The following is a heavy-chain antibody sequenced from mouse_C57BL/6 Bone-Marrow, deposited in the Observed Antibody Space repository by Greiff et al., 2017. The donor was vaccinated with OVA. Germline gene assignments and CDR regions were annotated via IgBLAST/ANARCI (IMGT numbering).Heavy chain of an antibody. CDR2: ISSGGSYT. J-gene: IGHJ2*01. V-gene: IGHV5-6*01. D-gene: IGHD2-4*01. CDR3: ALDYDGGY. CDR1: GFTFSSYG. Sequence: EVQVVESGGDLVKPGGSLKLSCAASGFTFSSYGMSWVRQTPDKRLEWVATISSGGSYTYYPDSVKGRFTISRDNAKNTLYLQMSRLKSEDTAMYYCALDYDGGYWGQGTTLTVSS.